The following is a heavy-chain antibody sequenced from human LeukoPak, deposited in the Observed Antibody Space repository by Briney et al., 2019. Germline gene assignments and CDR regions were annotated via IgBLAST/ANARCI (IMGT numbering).Heavy chain of an antibody. CDR3: ARGLYYYDSSGYWTYAFDI. J-gene: IGHJ3*02. V-gene: IGHV3-11*04. D-gene: IGHD3-22*01. CDR2: ISSSGSTI. CDR1: GFTFSDYY. Sequence: GGSLRLYCAASGFTFSDYYMSWIRQAPGKGLEWVSYISSSGSTIYYADSVKGRFTISRDNAKNSLYLQMNSLRAEDTAVYYCARGLYYYDSSGYWTYAFDIWGQGTMVTVSS.